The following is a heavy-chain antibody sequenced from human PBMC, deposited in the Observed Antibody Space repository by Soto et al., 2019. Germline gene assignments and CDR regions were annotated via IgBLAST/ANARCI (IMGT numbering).Heavy chain of an antibody. CDR3: ARARSAVPAPLYDYYYGMDV. CDR2: IIPIFGTA. Sequence: QVQLVQSGAEVKKPGSSVKVSCKASGGTFSSYAISWVRQAPGQGLEWMGGIIPIFGTANYAQKFQGRVTITADESTSTAYMDLSSMRSEDTAVYYCARARSAVPAPLYDYYYGMDVWGQGTTVTVSS. D-gene: IGHD6-19*01. V-gene: IGHV1-69*01. CDR1: GGTFSSYA. J-gene: IGHJ6*02.